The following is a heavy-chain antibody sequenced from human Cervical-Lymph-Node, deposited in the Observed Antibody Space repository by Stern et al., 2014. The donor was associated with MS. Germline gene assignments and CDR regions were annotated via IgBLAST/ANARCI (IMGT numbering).Heavy chain of an antibody. CDR1: GFSFTGYW. CDR2: IYPGDSVT. J-gene: IGHJ4*02. Sequence: EVHLVESGAEVKKPGESLKISCKGSGFSFTGYWIGWVRQMPGKGLEWMGMIYPGDSVTSYSPSFQGQVTMSVDKSISTAYLQWISLKASDTAMYYCARWEVAADYWGQGTPVTVSS. D-gene: IGHD6-19*01. V-gene: IGHV5-51*03. CDR3: ARWEVAADY.